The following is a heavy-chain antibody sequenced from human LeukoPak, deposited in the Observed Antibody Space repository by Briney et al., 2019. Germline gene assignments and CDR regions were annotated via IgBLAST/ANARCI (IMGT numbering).Heavy chain of an antibody. V-gene: IGHV3-30*01. J-gene: IGHJ4*02. D-gene: IGHD3-22*01. CDR2: ISYDGSNK. Sequence: PGGSLRLSCAASGFTFSSYAMHWVRQAPGKGLEWVAAISYDGSNKYYADSVKGRFTISRDNSKNTLYLQMNSLRAEDTAVYYCARSESSSGYYWPLFDYWGQGTLVTVSS. CDR3: ARSESSSGYYWPLFDY. CDR1: GFTFSSYA.